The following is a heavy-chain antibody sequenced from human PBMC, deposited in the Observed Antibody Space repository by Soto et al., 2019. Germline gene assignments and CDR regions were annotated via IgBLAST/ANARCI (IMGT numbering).Heavy chain of an antibody. CDR2: IIPIFGTA. D-gene: IGHD6-25*01. V-gene: IGHV1-69*01. J-gene: IGHJ6*02. CDR1: GGTFSSYA. Sequence: QVQLVQSGAEVQKPGSSVKVSCKASGGTFSSYAISWGRQAPGQGLEWMGGIIPIFGTANYAQKLQGRVTIPADESTSKAYIALSSLMSEETAEYYCASSSASGNAFDGIDVWGQGTTVTVSS. CDR3: ASSSASGNAFDGIDV.